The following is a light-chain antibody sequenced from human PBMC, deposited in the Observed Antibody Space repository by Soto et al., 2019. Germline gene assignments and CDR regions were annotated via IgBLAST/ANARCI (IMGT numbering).Light chain of an antibody. CDR3: QQYDSLPYT. CDR1: QDINDY. Sequence: EIQMTQSPSSLYASLGDRVTITCQASQDINDYSNWYQQKPGIAPRLLIYGASFLEVGVPSRFSGSGSRTHFTLTISSLQPEDVATYYCQQYDSLPYTFGQGTSLEIK. J-gene: IGKJ2*01. CDR2: GAS. V-gene: IGKV1-33*01.